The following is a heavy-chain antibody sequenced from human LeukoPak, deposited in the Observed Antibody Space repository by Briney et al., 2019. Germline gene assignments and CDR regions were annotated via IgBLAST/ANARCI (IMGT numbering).Heavy chain of an antibody. Sequence: PSETLSLTCAVYGGSFSGYYWSWIRQPPGKGLEWIGEINHSGSTNYNPSLKSRVTISVDTSKNQFSLKLSSVTAADTAVYYCARENPDSSSWYWRHDAFDIWGQGTMVTVSS. D-gene: IGHD6-13*01. CDR3: ARENPDSSSWYWRHDAFDI. V-gene: IGHV4-34*01. CDR2: INHSGST. CDR1: GGSFSGYY. J-gene: IGHJ3*02.